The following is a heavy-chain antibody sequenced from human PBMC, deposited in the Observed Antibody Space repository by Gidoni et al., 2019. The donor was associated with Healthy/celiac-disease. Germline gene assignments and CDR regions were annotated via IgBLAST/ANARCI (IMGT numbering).Heavy chain of an antibody. V-gene: IGHV3-23*01. D-gene: IGHD6-13*01. CDR1: GFTFSSYA. J-gene: IGHJ6*02. Sequence: EVQLLESGGGLVQPGGSLRLSCAASGFTFSSYAMSWVRQAPGKGLEWFSAISGSGGSTYYADSVKGRFTISRDNSKNTLYLQMNSLRAEDTAVYYCAKDPAAGPFYGMDVWGQGTTVTVSS. CDR3: AKDPAAGPFYGMDV. CDR2: ISGSGGST.